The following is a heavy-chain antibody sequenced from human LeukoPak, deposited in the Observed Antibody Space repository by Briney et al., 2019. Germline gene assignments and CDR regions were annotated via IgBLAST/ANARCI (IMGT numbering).Heavy chain of an antibody. J-gene: IGHJ5*02. Sequence: GASVKVSCTASGYTFTGYYMHWVRQAPGQGLGWMGWINPNSGGTNYAQKFQGRVTMTRDTSISTAYMELSRLRSDDTAVYYCARGSCSGGSCYSRWFDPWGQGTLVTVSS. CDR2: INPNSGGT. V-gene: IGHV1-2*02. D-gene: IGHD2-15*01. CDR1: GYTFTGYY. CDR3: ARGSCSGGSCYSRWFDP.